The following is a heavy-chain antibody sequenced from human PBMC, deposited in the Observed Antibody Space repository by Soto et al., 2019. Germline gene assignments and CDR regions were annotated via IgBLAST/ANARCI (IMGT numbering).Heavy chain of an antibody. Sequence: RSLTLSCAPSRVTFSHSGSHWVRQAPGKGLEWLAVISYDAKREYFADSVRGRFTVSRDNSGDTLYLQMNTLRPEDTAVYYCARDRHFYDSNGDLAFDMWGQGTMVPVSS. D-gene: IGHD3-22*01. V-gene: IGHV3-30*03. J-gene: IGHJ3*02. CDR2: ISYDAKRE. CDR1: RVTFSHSG. CDR3: ARDRHFYDSNGDLAFDM.